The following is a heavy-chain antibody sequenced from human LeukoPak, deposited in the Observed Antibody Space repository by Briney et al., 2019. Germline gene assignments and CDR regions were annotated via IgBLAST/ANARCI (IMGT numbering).Heavy chain of an antibody. V-gene: IGHV3-9*01. CDR2: ISWNSGTR. J-gene: IGHJ3*02. Sequence: GGSLRLSCAASGFTFDDYAMHWVRQAPGKGLEWVSGISWNSGTRGYADSVKGRFTISRDNAKKSLYLQMNSLRAEDTALYYCAKALSGSGAFDIWGQGTMVTVSS. CDR3: AKALSGSGAFDI. D-gene: IGHD6-19*01. CDR1: GFTFDDYA.